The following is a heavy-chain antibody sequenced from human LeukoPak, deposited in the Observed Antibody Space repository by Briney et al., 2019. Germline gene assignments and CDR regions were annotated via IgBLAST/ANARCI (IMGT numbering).Heavy chain of an antibody. J-gene: IGHJ4*02. D-gene: IGHD2-2*01. CDR1: GGSFSRDA. V-gene: IGHV1-2*02. CDR3: ARANFLYCSSTTCLFDY. Sequence: ASVKVSCKASGGSFSRDAISWVRQAPGQGFEWMGWINPNDGDTNYAQKFQGRVTMTRDTSISTAHMEVSRLRSDDTAVYYCARANFLYCSSTTCLFDYWGQGTLVTVSS. CDR2: INPNDGDT.